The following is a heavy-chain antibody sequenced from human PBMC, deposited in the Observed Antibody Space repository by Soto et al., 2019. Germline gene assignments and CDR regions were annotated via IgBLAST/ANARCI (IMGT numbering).Heavy chain of an antibody. CDR1: GFTFSSYA. CDR3: AKFELGPSSLVVVATPSPLFDY. CDR2: ISGSGGST. Sequence: GGSLRLSCAASGFTFSSYAMSWVRQAPGKGLEWVSAISGSGGSTYYADSVKGRFTISRDNSKNTLYLQMNSLRAEDTAVYYCAKFELGPSSLVVVATPSPLFDYWGQGTLVTVSS. V-gene: IGHV3-23*01. D-gene: IGHD2-15*01. J-gene: IGHJ4*02.